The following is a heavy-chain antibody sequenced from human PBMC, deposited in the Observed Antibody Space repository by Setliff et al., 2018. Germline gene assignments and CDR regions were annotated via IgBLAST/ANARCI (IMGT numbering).Heavy chain of an antibody. Sequence: GGSLRLSCAASGFTFSSYAMTWVRQAPGKGLEWDSGISGYGSRTYYADSVKGRSTISRDNAKNTVYLQMNSLRAEDTAVYYCIRDTSGRDAFDIWGQGTMVTVSS. D-gene: IGHD6-19*01. J-gene: IGHJ3*02. CDR3: IRDTSGRDAFDI. CDR2: ISGYGSRT. CDR1: GFTFSSYA. V-gene: IGHV3-23*01.